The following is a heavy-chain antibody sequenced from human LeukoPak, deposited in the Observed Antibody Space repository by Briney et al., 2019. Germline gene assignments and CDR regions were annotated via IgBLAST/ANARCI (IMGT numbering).Heavy chain of an antibody. J-gene: IGHJ4*02. CDR2: IYPGDSDT. V-gene: IGHV5-51*01. Sequence: GESLKISCKGSGYSFTNYWIGWVRQMPGKGLEGMGIIYPGDSDTRYIPSFQGQVTISADKSINTAYLQWSSLKPSDTAIYYCARSASRYFDWFDYWGQGTILTVSS. CDR1: GYSFTNYW. CDR3: ARSASRYFDWFDY. D-gene: IGHD3-9*01.